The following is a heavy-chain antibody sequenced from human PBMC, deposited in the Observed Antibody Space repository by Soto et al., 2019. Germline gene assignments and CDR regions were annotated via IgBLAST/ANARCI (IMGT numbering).Heavy chain of an antibody. D-gene: IGHD6-13*01. J-gene: IGHJ5*02. Sequence: GALRLSCAASGFTFSGSAMHWVRQASGKGLEWVGRIRSKANSYATAYAASVKGRFTISRDDSKNTAYLQMNSLKTEDTAVYYCTRPSESSSWYWFDPWGQGTLVTVSS. CDR2: IRSKANSYAT. V-gene: IGHV3-73*01. CDR3: TRPSESSSWYWFDP. CDR1: GFTFSGSA.